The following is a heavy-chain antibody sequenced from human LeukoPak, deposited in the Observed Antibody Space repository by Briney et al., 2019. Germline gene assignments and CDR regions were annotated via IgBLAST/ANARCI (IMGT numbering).Heavy chain of an antibody. CDR1: GFTFSSYA. CDR3: PKESVVRYFDWSYSGEFDY. V-gene: IGHV3-23*01. D-gene: IGHD3-9*01. J-gene: IGHJ4*02. CDR2: ISGSGGST. Sequence: GGSLRLSCAASGFTFSSYAMSWVRQAPGKGLEWVSAISGSGGSTYYADSVKGRFTISRDNSKNTLYLQMNSLRAEDTAVYYCPKESVVRYFDWSYSGEFDYWGQGTLVTVSS.